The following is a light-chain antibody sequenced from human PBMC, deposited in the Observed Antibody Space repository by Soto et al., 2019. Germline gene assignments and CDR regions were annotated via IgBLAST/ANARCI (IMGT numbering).Light chain of an antibody. V-gene: IGLV1-44*01. CDR1: SSNIGSNT. CDR2: SNN. CDR3: AAWDDSLNGYV. Sequence: QSALTQPTSASGTPGQRVTISCSGSSSNIGSNTVNWYQQLPGTTPKHLIYSNNQRPSGVPDRFSGSKSGTSASLAISGLQSEDEADYYCAAWDDSLNGYVFGTGTKLTVL. J-gene: IGLJ1*01.